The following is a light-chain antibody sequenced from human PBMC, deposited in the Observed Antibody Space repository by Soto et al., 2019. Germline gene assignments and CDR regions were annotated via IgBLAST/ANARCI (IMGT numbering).Light chain of an antibody. Sequence: EIMLTQSPGTLSLSPGERATLSCRASQSVSSTYLAWYQHKPGQAPRLLIYGASSRATGIPDRFSGSGSGTEFTLTISSLQSEDFAVYYCQQYNNWPPITFGQGRLLEIK. CDR3: QQYNNWPPIT. CDR1: QSVSSTY. J-gene: IGKJ5*01. V-gene: IGKV3-20*01. CDR2: GAS.